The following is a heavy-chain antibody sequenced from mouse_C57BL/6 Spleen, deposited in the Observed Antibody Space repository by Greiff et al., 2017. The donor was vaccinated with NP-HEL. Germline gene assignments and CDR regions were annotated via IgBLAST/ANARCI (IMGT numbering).Heavy chain of an antibody. D-gene: IGHD2-4*01. CDR2: IDPENGDT. V-gene: IGHV14-4*01. J-gene: IGHJ4*01. Sequence: VQLKQSGAELVRPGASVKLSCTASGFNIKDDYMHWVKQRPEQGLEWIGWIDPENGDTEYASKFQGKATITADTSSNTAYLQLSSLTSEDTAVYYCTLYYDYAGYAMDYWGQGTSVTVSS. CDR3: TLYYDYAGYAMDY. CDR1: GFNIKDDY.